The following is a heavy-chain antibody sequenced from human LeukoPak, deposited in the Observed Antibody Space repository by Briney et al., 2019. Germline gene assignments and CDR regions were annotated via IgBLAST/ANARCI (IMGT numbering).Heavy chain of an antibody. Sequence: PGGSLRLSCAASGFTFSNYGMHWVRQAPGKGLEWVAFIRYDGNNKNYADFVKGRFTISRDNSKNTLYLQMNSLRAVDTAVYYCAKYYYGSGSQRYLDYWGQGTLVTVSS. CDR1: GFTFSNYG. CDR2: IRYDGNNK. J-gene: IGHJ4*02. V-gene: IGHV3-30*02. D-gene: IGHD3-10*01. CDR3: AKYYYGSGSQRYLDY.